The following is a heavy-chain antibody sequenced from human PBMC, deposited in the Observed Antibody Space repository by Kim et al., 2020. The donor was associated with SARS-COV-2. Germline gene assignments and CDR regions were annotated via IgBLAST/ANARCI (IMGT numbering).Heavy chain of an antibody. D-gene: IGHD5-12*01. V-gene: IGHV4-4*07. CDR1: SGSINFYY. J-gene: IGHJ4*02. CDR2: IYPNGNT. CDR3: ARGAYDPPRYFDY. Sequence: SETLSLTCTVSSGSINFYYWNWIRQPAGKGLEWIGRIYPNGNTNYNPSLKSRVTMSVDTSKNQFSLKLTSLTAADKAVYFCARGAYDPPRYFDYWGQGTLVTVSS.